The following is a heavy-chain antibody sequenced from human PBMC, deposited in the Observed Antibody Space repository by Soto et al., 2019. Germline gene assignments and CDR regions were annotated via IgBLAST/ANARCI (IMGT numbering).Heavy chain of an antibody. V-gene: IGHV3-72*01. CDR1: GFTFSDHY. D-gene: IGHD1-20*01. CDR3: ARVPQYNWNEFDDAFDI. CDR2: TRNKANSYTT. Sequence: GGSLRLSCAASGFTFSDHYMDWVRQAPGKGLEWVGRTRNKANSYTTEYAASVKGRFTISRDDSKNSLYLQMNSLKTEDTAVYYCARVPQYNWNEFDDAFDIWGQGTMVTVSS. J-gene: IGHJ3*02.